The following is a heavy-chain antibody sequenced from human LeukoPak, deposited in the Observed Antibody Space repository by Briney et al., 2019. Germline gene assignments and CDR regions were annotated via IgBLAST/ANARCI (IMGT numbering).Heavy chain of an antibody. CDR3: ARDSAGNDY. D-gene: IGHD6-13*01. V-gene: IGHV3-7*01. Sequence: GSLLLSCAASGFTFSTYWMSWVRPAPGKGLEWVANIKQDGSEKYYVDSVKGRFTISRDNAKNSLYLQMNSLRAEDTAMYYCARDSAGNDYWGQGTLVTVSS. J-gene: IGHJ4*02. CDR2: IKQDGSEK. CDR1: GFTFSTYW.